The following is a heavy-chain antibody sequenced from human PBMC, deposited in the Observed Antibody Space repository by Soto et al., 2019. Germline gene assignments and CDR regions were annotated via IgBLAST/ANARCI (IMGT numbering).Heavy chain of an antibody. J-gene: IGHJ3*02. CDR2: ISAYNGNT. CDR1: GYTFTSYG. D-gene: IGHD3-22*01. CDR3: ARTSYDSSGYYSPLDAFDI. V-gene: IGHV1-18*01. Sequence: ASVKVSCKASGYTFTSYGISWVRQAPGQGLEWMGWISAYNGNTNYAQKLQGRVTMTTDASTSTAYMELRSLRSDDTAVYYCARTSYDSSGYYSPLDAFDIWGQGTMVTVSS.